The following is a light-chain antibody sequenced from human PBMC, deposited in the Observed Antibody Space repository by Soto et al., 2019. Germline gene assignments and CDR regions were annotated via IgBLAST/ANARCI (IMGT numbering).Light chain of an antibody. CDR1: SSDVGGYNS. J-gene: IGLJ1*01. Sequence: QSALTQPASVSGSPGQSIAISCTGTSSDVGGYNSVSWYQQLPGKAPKLMIYNVSNRPSGVSDRFSGSKSGNTASLTISGLQAEDEADYYCSSYTSSNTYVFGTGTKLTVL. CDR2: NVS. V-gene: IGLV2-14*03. CDR3: SSYTSSNTYV.